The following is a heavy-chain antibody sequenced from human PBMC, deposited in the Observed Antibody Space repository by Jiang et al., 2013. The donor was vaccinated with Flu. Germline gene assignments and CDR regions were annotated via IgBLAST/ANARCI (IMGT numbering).Heavy chain of an antibody. CDR1: GFTFSTYA. Sequence: EVQLLESGGGLVQPGGSLRLSCAASGFTFSTYAMAWVRQAPGKGLEWVSSLSASGGSTFYADSVKGRFTISRDNSKNTLYLQMNSLRAEDTAVYYCAKAFATTTQDLDYWGQGTLVAVSS. J-gene: IGHJ4*02. CDR3: AKAFATTTQDLDY. D-gene: IGHD4-11*01. V-gene: IGHV3-23*01. CDR2: LSASGGST.